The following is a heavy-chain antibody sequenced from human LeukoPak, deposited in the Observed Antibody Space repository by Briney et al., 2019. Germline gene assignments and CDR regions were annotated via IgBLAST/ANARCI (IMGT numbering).Heavy chain of an antibody. Sequence: SETLSLTCTVSGGSISSGSYYWGWIRQPPGKGLEWTGSIYYSGSTYYNPSLKSRVTISVDTSKNQFSLKLSSVTAADTAVYYCARQGWEQLVPSHYFDYWGQGTLVTVSS. J-gene: IGHJ4*02. CDR1: GGSISSGSYY. CDR3: ARQGWEQLVPSHYFDY. V-gene: IGHV4-39*01. CDR2: IYYSGST. D-gene: IGHD6-6*01.